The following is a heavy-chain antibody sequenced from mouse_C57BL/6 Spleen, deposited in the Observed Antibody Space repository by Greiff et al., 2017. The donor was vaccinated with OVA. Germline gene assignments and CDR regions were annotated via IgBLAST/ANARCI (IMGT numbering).Heavy chain of an antibody. CDR1: GFTFTDYY. D-gene: IGHD1-1*01. Sequence: EVMLVESGGGLVQPGGSLSLSCAASGFTFTDYYMSWVRQPPGKALEWLGFIRNKANGYTTEYSASVKGRFTNSRDNSQSILYLQMNALRAEDSATYYCARSPLYYYGNSHFYYWGQGTTLTVSS. V-gene: IGHV7-3*01. J-gene: IGHJ2*01. CDR2: IRNKANGYTT. CDR3: ARSPLYYYGNSHFYY.